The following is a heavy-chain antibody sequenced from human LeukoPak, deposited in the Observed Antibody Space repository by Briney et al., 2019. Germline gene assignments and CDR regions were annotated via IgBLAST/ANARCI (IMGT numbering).Heavy chain of an antibody. Sequence: QPGESLRLSCAASGFTFSSYSMNWVRQAPGKGLEWVSYISSSSSTIYYADSVKGRFTISRDNSKNTLYLQMNSLRAEDTAVYYCATKGALMVRVVIINWFDPWGQGTLVTVSS. D-gene: IGHD3-10*01. J-gene: IGHJ5*02. CDR2: ISSSSSTI. V-gene: IGHV3-48*01. CDR3: ATKGALMVRVVIINWFDP. CDR1: GFTFSSYS.